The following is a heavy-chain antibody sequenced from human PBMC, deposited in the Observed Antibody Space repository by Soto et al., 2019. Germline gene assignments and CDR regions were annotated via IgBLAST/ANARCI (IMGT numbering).Heavy chain of an antibody. CDR1: SGSFSGYY. J-gene: IGHJ5*02. D-gene: IGHD3-10*01. CDR2: FNHSGST. CDR3: ARLWFGERYNWFDP. Sequence: SETLSLTCSIYSGSFSGYYWSWIRQPPGKGLECIGEFNHSGSTNYNPSLKSRVTISVDTSKNQFSLKLSSVTAADTAVYYCARLWFGERYNWFDPWGQGTLVTVSS. V-gene: IGHV4-34*01.